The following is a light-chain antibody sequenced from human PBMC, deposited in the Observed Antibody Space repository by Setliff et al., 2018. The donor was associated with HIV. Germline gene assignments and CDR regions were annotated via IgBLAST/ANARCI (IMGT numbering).Light chain of an antibody. CDR3: SSYAITNTLP. V-gene: IGLV2-14*01. J-gene: IGLJ1*01. CDR1: ISDIGSYDY. CDR2: EVS. Sequence: QSALTQPASVSGSPGQSITISCIGSISDIGSYDYVSWYQLHPGEVPRLLIYEVSHRPSEISHRFSASKSGNTASLTISGLQTEDEADYYCSSYAITNTLPFGTGTKVTVL.